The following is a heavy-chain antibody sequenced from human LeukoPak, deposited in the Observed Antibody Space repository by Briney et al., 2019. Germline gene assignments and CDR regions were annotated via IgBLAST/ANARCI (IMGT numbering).Heavy chain of an antibody. CDR3: ARDTPWDSFDY. J-gene: IGHJ4*02. Sequence: PGGSLRLSCAVSGLTVSVNYMTWVRQAPGKGLEWVSVIYAGGSTFHAGSVRDRFTLSRDNSKNTLYLQMSNLRTEDTAVYYCARDTPWDSFDYWGQGTLVIVSS. D-gene: IGHD1-26*01. CDR2: IYAGGST. CDR1: GLTVSVNY. V-gene: IGHV3-53*01.